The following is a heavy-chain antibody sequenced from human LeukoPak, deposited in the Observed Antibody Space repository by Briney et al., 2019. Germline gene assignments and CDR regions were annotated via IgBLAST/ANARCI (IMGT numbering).Heavy chain of an antibody. D-gene: IGHD3-3*01. Sequence: GGSLRLSCAASGFTFDDYGMSWVRQAPGKGLEWVSGINWNGGSTGYADSVKGRFTISRDNAKNSLYLQMNSLRAEDTALYYCARDQPANYDFWSGYHFDYWGQGTLVTVSS. V-gene: IGHV3-20*04. CDR1: GFTFDDYG. CDR2: INWNGGST. CDR3: ARDQPANYDFWSGYHFDY. J-gene: IGHJ4*02.